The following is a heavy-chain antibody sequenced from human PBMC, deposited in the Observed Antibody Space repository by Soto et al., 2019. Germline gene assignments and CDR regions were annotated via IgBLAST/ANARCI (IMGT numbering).Heavy chain of an antibody. J-gene: IGHJ4*02. D-gene: IGHD6-19*01. CDR2: ISGSGGST. CDR3: AKESEIAVAGPVDY. Sequence: TGGSLRLSCAASGFTFSSYAMSWVRQAPGKGLEWVSAISGSGGSTYYADSVKGRFTISRDNSKNTLYLQMNSMRAEDAAVYYCAKESEIAVAGPVDYWGQGTLVTVSS. V-gene: IGHV3-23*01. CDR1: GFTFSSYA.